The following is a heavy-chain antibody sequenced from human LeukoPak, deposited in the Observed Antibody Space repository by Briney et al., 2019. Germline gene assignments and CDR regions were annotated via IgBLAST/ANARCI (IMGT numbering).Heavy chain of an antibody. V-gene: IGHV3-21*01. CDR2: ISSSSSYI. D-gene: IGHD2-2*02. CDR1: GFTFSSYS. J-gene: IGHJ6*02. CDR3: ARLPEGYCSSTSCYTDYYYYGMDV. Sequence: GGSLRLSCAASGFTFSSYSMNWVRQAPGKRLEWVSSISSSSSYIHYADSVKGRFTISRDNAKNSLYLQMNSLRAEDTAVYYCARLPEGYCSSTSCYTDYYYYGMDVWGQGTTVTVSS.